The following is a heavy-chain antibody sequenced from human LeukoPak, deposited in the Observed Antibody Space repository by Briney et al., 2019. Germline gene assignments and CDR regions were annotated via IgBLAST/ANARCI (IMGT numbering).Heavy chain of an antibody. CDR3: VRDANSGLGTIDY. CDR1: GFTFSSYA. J-gene: IGHJ4*02. CDR2: ISNDGRSK. D-gene: IGHD1/OR15-1a*01. V-gene: IGHV3-30*04. Sequence: PGRSLRLSCAASGFTFSSYAMHWVRQPPGKGLEWVAVISNDGRSKFYADSVKGRFTISRDNSKNMLSLLVNSLRPEDTSVYYCVRDANSGLGTIDYWGQGTPVTISS.